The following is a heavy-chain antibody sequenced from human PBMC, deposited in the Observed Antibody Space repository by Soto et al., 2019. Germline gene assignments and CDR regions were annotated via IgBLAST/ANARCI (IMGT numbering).Heavy chain of an antibody. J-gene: IGHJ5*02. Sequence: GASVKVSCKASGYTFTSYDINWVRQATGQGLEWMGWMNPNSGNTGYAQKFQGRVTMTRNTSISTAYMELSSLRSEDTAVYYCARVTNTAAAGNNWFDPWGQGTLVTV. V-gene: IGHV1-8*01. CDR3: ARVTNTAAAGNNWFDP. CDR2: MNPNSGNT. CDR1: GYTFTSYD. D-gene: IGHD6-13*01.